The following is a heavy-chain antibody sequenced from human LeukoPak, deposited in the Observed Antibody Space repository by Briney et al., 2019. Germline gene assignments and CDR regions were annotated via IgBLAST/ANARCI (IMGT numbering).Heavy chain of an antibody. CDR1: GFTFSSYG. D-gene: IGHD2-21*02. CDR3: VKARMPHCGTDCLES. CDR2: IRGSGGGT. Sequence: GGSLRLSCAASGFTFSSYGMSWVRQAPGKGLEWVSVIRGSGGGTYYADSVKGRFTISRDNSKNTVYLQMNSLRAEDTAVYYCVKARMPHCGTDCLESWDQGTLVTVSS. J-gene: IGHJ4*02. V-gene: IGHV3-23*01.